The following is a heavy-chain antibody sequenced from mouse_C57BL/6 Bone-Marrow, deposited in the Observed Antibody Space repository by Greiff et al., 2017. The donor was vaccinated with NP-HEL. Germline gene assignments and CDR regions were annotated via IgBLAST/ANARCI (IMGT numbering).Heavy chain of an antibody. CDR3: TTDYYGSSYADY. CDR1: GFNIKDDY. D-gene: IGHD1-1*01. J-gene: IGHJ2*01. V-gene: IGHV14-4*01. CDR2: IDPENGDT. Sequence: VQLKQSGAELVRPGASVKLSCTASGFNIKDDYMHWVKQRPEQGLEWIGWIDPENGDTEYASKFQGKATITADTSSNTAYLQLSSLTSEDTAVYYCTTDYYGSSYADYWGQGTTLTVSS.